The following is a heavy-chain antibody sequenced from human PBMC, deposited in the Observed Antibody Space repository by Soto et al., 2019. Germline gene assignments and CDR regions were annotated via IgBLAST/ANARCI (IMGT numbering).Heavy chain of an antibody. CDR2: IYKSGNT. Sequence: ETLSLTCTVSGDSITTSHYYWAWIRQPPGKGLEWIGSIYKSGNTYYNPSLKSRVSMSVDTSKNQFSLKLSSVTAADTAVYYCARPGYYDDSGYWRSPFDFWGQGTMVTVSS. D-gene: IGHD3-22*01. V-gene: IGHV4-39*01. J-gene: IGHJ3*01. CDR3: ARPGYYDDSGYWRSPFDF. CDR1: GDSITTSHYY.